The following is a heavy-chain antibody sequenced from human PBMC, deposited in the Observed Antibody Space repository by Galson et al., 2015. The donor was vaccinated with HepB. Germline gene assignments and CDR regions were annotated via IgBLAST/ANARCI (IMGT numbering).Heavy chain of an antibody. J-gene: IGHJ6*02. CDR1: GASFTKYA. Sequence: SCKASGASFTKYAITWVRQAPGQGLEWMGGINPIFGTSNYAQKFQGRVTVTADESTRTTYMDVNSLRSEDTGVYYCATVWMANYGMDVWGQGTTVTVPS. D-gene: IGHD5-24*01. CDR2: INPIFGTS. CDR3: ATVWMANYGMDV. V-gene: IGHV1-69*01.